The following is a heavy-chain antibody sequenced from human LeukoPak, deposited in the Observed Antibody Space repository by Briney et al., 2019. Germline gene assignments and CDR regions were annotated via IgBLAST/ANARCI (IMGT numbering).Heavy chain of an antibody. J-gene: IGHJ3*02. V-gene: IGHV3-21*01. CDR3: ARKLYSDNSHDAFDI. Sequence: GGSLRLSCAASGFTFSSYTMNWVRQAPGKGLEWVSCISSSSTNIYYADSVKGRFTISRDNAKNSLYLQMNSLRAEDTAVYYCARKLYSDNSHDAFDIWGQGTIVTVSS. CDR2: ISSSSTNI. CDR1: GFTFSSYT. D-gene: IGHD1-26*01.